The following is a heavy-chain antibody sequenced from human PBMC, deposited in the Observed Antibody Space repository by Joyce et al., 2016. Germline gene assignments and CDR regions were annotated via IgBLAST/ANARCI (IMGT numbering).Heavy chain of an antibody. D-gene: IGHD6-19*01. CDR1: SGPFSGFF. CDR3: ARSQWLAPLMY. J-gene: IGHJ4*02. CDR2: ITKSGAT. V-gene: IGHV4-34*02. Sequence: QVQLQQWGAGLLKTSETLSLTGAGYSGPFSGFFWSWVRQPPGKGLEWIGDITKSGATHYNPSLKSRLTMSVDTSRKEFSLKLSSVTVADTAIYYCARSQWLAPLMYWGQGTPVTVSS.